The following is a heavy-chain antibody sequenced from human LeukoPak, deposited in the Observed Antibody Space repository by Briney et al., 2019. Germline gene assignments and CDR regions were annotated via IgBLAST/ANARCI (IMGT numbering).Heavy chain of an antibody. V-gene: IGHV5-51*01. CDR1: GYNFLSYW. D-gene: IGHD5-24*01. Sequence: GESLKISCKASGYNFLSYWIGWVRQKPGKGLEWMGTIYPPDSDTTYNPSFEGQVTISADSSIRTASLQWSSLKASGTAIYYCARRPWLHQRFNVFDVWGPGTMVIVSS. J-gene: IGHJ3*01. CDR3: ARRPWLHQRFNVFDV. CDR2: IYPPDSDT.